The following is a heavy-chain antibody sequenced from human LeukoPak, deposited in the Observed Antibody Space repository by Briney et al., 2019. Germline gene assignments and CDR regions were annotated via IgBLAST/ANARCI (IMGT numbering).Heavy chain of an antibody. CDR2: INPNSGGT. Sequence: GASVKVSCKASGYTFTGYYMHWVRQAPGQGLEWMGWINPNSGGTNYAQKFQGRVTMTSDTSISTAYMELSRLRSDDTAVYYCARDNQYSSSWYYYYYYYMDVWGKGTTVTVSS. CDR1: GYTFTGYY. V-gene: IGHV1-2*02. CDR3: ARDNQYSSSWYYYYYYYMDV. J-gene: IGHJ6*03. D-gene: IGHD6-13*01.